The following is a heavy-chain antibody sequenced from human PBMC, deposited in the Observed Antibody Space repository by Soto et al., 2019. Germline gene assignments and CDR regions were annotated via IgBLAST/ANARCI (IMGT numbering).Heavy chain of an antibody. Sequence: QVQLVQSGAEVKKPGSSVKVSCKASGGTFSSYAISWVRQAPGQGLEWMGGIIPIFGTANYAQKFQGRVTITADESTSTAYMELSSLRSEDTAVYYCAVWEPRAKVHNRDAFDIWGQGTMVTVSS. D-gene: IGHD1-26*01. CDR3: AVWEPRAKVHNRDAFDI. CDR1: GGTFSSYA. V-gene: IGHV1-69*12. J-gene: IGHJ3*02. CDR2: IIPIFGTA.